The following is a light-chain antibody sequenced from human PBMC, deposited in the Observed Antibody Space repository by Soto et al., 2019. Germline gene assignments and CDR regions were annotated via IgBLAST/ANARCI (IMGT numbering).Light chain of an antibody. CDR1: QSISNW. Sequence: DIQMTQSPSTLSAFMGDRVTITCRASQSISNWLAWYQQKPGKAPKLLIYDASTLESGVPSRFSGCGSGTAFTLTISSLQSDDFATYYCQQYNSYSPSWTFGQGTKVEIK. CDR2: DAS. V-gene: IGKV1-5*01. J-gene: IGKJ1*01. CDR3: QQYNSYSPSWT.